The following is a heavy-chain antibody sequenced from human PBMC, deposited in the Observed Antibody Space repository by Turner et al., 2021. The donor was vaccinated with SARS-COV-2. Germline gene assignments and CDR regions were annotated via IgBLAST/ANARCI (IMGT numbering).Heavy chain of an antibody. CDR3: AKVGGATRAFDI. V-gene: IGHV3-23*01. CDR1: GFTFSSYA. CDR2: ISGSGGST. J-gene: IGHJ3*02. Sequence: ELQLLESGGGLVQPGGSLRLSCAASGFTFSSYAMNWVRQAPGKGLEWVSAISGSGGSTYYADSVKGRFTISRENSKNTLYLQMNSLRAEDKAVDYCAKVGGATRAFDIWGQGTMVTVSS. D-gene: IGHD1-26*01.